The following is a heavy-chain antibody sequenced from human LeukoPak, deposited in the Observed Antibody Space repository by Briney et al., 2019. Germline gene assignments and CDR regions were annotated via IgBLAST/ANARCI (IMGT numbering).Heavy chain of an antibody. D-gene: IGHD5-24*01. V-gene: IGHV3-30*18. CDR1: GFTFSSYG. CDR3: AKDRGAFAEMASEMDVFDY. Sequence: PGGSLRLSCAASGFTFSSYGMHWVRQAPGKGLEWVAVISYDGSNKYYADSVKGRFTISRDNFKNTLYLQMHSLRAEDTAVYYCAKDRGAFAEMASEMDVFDYWGQGTLVTVSS. CDR2: ISYDGSNK. J-gene: IGHJ4*02.